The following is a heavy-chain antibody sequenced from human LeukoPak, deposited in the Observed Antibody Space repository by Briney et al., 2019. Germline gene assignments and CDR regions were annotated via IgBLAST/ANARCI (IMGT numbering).Heavy chain of an antibody. D-gene: IGHD3-22*01. J-gene: IGHJ3*02. Sequence: ASVMVSCKPSGYTFTVYYMHWVRQAPGQGLEWMGWINPNSGGTNYAQKFQGRVTMTRDTSISTAYMELSRLRSDDTAVYYCARDPTYDLPDAFDIWGQGTMVTVSS. V-gene: IGHV1-2*02. CDR3: ARDPTYDLPDAFDI. CDR1: GYTFTVYY. CDR2: INPNSGGT.